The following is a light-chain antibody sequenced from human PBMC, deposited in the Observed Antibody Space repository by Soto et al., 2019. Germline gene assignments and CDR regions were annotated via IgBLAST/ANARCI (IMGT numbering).Light chain of an antibody. V-gene: IGLV2-11*01. CDR3: CSYAGSYTWV. J-gene: IGLJ3*02. CDR1: SSDVGGRNF. CDR2: DVN. Sequence: QSVLTQPRSVSGSPGQSVTISCTGTSSDVGGRNFVSWYQQHPGKAPKVMIYDVNKRPSGVPDRFSGSKSGNTASLTISGLQAEDEADYYCCSYAGSYTWVFGGGTKLTVL.